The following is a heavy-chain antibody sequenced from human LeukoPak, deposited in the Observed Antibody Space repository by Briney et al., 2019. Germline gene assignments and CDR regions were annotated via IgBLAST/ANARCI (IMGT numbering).Heavy chain of an antibody. V-gene: IGHV3-30*18. CDR3: AKDKVVRGEDAFDI. D-gene: IGHD3-10*01. Sequence: PGGSLRLSCAASGFTFSSYGMHWVRQAPGKGLEWVAVISYDGSNKYYADSVKGRFTISRDNSKNTLYLQMNSLRAEDTAVYYCAKDKVVRGEDAFDIWGQGTMVTVSS. J-gene: IGHJ3*02. CDR1: GFTFSSYG. CDR2: ISYDGSNK.